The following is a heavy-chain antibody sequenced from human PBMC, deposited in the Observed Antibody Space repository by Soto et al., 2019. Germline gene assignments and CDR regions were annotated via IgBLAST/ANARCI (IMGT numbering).Heavy chain of an antibody. Sequence: ASVKVSCKASGYTFTSYYMHWVRQAPGQGLEWMGIINPSGGSTSYAQKFQGRVTMTRDTSTSTVYMELSSLRSEDTAVYYCAREWDIVVVTAASYYYGMDVWGQGTKVTVSS. CDR1: GYTFTSYY. V-gene: IGHV1-46*01. CDR3: AREWDIVVVTAASYYYGMDV. J-gene: IGHJ6*02. CDR2: INPSGGST. D-gene: IGHD2-2*01.